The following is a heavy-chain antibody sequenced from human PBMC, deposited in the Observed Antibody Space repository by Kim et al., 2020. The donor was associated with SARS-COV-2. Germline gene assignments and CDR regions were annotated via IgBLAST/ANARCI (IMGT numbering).Heavy chain of an antibody. CDR3: AKGAVMAAAGPFDY. Sequence: GGSLRLSCAASGFTFDDYAMHWVRQAPGKGLEWVSGISWNSGSIGYADSVKGRFTISRDNAKNSLYLQMNSLRAEDTALYYCAKGAVMAAAGPFDYWGQGTLVTVSS. D-gene: IGHD6-13*01. CDR1: GFTFDDYA. V-gene: IGHV3-9*01. J-gene: IGHJ4*02. CDR2: ISWNSGSI.